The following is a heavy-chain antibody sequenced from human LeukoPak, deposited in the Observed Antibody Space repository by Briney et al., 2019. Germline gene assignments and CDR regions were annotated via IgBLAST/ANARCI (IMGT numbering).Heavy chain of an antibody. CDR2: MNPNSGNT. V-gene: IGHV1-8*03. J-gene: IGHJ5*02. D-gene: IGHD3-3*01. Sequence: GASVKVSCKASGYTFTSYDINWVRQATGQGLEWMGWMNPNSGNTGYAQKFQGRVTITRNTSISTAYMELSSLRSEDTAVYYCARDSPYYDFWSGYYAGWFDPWGQGTLVTVSS. CDR3: ARDSPYYDFWSGYYAGWFDP. CDR1: GYTFTSYD.